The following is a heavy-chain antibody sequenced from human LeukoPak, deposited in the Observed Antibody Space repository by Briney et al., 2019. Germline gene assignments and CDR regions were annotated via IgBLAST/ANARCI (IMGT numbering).Heavy chain of an antibody. CDR2: IYPGDSDT. V-gene: IGHV5-51*01. CDR3: ARQPLQEGNFDY. J-gene: IGHJ4*02. CDR1: GYSFTSYW. D-gene: IGHD2-15*01. Sequence: GESLKISGKGSGYSFTSYWIGWVSQMPGKGLEWMGIIYPGDSDTRYSPSFKGQVTISADKSISTAYLQWSSLKASDTAMYYCARQPLQEGNFDYWGQGTLVTVSS.